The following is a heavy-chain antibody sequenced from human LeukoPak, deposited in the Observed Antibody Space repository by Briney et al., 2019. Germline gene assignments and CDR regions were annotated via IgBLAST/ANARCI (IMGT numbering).Heavy chain of an antibody. V-gene: IGHV3-23*01. CDR2: ISGSGGST. D-gene: IGHD2-2*01. Sequence: GGSLRLSCAASGFTFSSYAMSWVRQAPGKGLEWVSAISGSGGSTYYADSVKGRFTISRDNSKNTLYLQMNSLRAEDTAVYYCAKGEHIVVVPAALVDYWGQGTLVTVSS. CDR3: AKGEHIVVVPAALVDY. CDR1: GFTFSSYA. J-gene: IGHJ4*02.